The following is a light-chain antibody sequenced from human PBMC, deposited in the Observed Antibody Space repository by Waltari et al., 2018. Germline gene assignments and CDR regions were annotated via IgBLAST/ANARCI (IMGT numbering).Light chain of an antibody. CDR3: QHYRSLPVS. CDR2: YAS. J-gene: IGKJ1*01. CDR1: ESVRRA. Sequence: EIVLTHSPGTLLLSPGERATLSCRASESVRRALACYQQTPGQPPRLLIFYASARATGIPCRFNVSGSGTDFSLTISRLEPEDFALYYCQHYRSLPVSFCQVTKVEIK. V-gene: IGKV3-20*01.